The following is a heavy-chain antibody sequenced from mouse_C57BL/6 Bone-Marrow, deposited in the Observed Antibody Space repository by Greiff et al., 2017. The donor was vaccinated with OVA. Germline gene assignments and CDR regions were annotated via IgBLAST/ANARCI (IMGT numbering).Heavy chain of an antibody. CDR1: GYSFTGYY. J-gene: IGHJ4*01. V-gene: IGHV1-31*01. CDR2: IYPYNGVS. CDR3: AREGDYYSSYAMDY. Sequence: VQLKQSGPELVKPGASVKISCKASGYSFTGYYMHWVKQSHGNILDWIGYIYPYNGVSSYNQKFKGKATLTVDKSSSTAYMELRSLTSEDSAVYYCAREGDYYSSYAMDYWGQGTSVTVSS. D-gene: IGHD1-1*01.